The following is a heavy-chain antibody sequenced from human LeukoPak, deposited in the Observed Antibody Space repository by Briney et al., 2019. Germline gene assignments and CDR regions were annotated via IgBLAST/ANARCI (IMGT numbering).Heavy chain of an antibody. Sequence: GGSLRLSCITSGFTVGDHAMSWVRQAPGKGLDWVGFVRSKGYGGTTEYAASVKGRFTISRDDSKSIAYLQMNSLKSEDTAVYYFTRGPTGRWLYYGMDVWGQGTTVIVSS. V-gene: IGHV3-49*04. D-gene: IGHD5-24*01. J-gene: IGHJ6*02. CDR1: GFTVGDHA. CDR2: VRSKGYGGTT. CDR3: TRGPTGRWLYYGMDV.